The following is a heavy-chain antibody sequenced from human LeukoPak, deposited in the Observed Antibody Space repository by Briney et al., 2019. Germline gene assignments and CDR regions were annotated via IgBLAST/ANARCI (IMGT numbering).Heavy chain of an antibody. V-gene: IGHV3-66*01. D-gene: IGHD2-2*03. CDR2: IYSGGST. CDR3: ARDDGYCSSTSCYERAFDI. Sequence: GGSLRLSCAASGFTVSSNYKSWVRQAPGKGLEWVSVIYSGGSTYYADSVKGRFTISRDNSKNTLYLQMNSLRAEDTAVYYCARDDGYCSSTSCYERAFDIWGQGTMVTVSS. J-gene: IGHJ3*02. CDR1: GFTVSSNY.